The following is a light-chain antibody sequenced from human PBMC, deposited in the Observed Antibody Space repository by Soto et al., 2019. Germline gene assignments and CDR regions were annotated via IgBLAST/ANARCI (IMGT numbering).Light chain of an antibody. CDR1: SSDLGNYDL. CDR2: EAS. Sequence: QSALTQPASVSGSPGQSITISCTGTSSDLGNYDLVSWYQQHPGKPPKVIIYEASKRPSGVSNRFSGSKSGNMASLTISGLQAEDEADYFCCSYADGSIWIFGGGTKVTV. CDR3: CSYADGSIWI. V-gene: IGLV2-23*01. J-gene: IGLJ2*01.